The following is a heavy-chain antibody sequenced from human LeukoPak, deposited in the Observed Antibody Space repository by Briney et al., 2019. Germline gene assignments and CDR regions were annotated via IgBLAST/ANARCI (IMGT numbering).Heavy chain of an antibody. Sequence: GGSLRLSCAASGFSFSSYALSWVRQAPGKGLEWVSAISASGGSTYYADSVKGRFTISRDNSRNTLYLQMNSLRVEDTALYYCAKPESRATRRGNFDRWGQGTLVTVSS. D-gene: IGHD2-15*01. V-gene: IGHV3-23*01. CDR3: AKPESRATRRGNFDR. J-gene: IGHJ4*02. CDR1: GFSFSSYA. CDR2: ISASGGST.